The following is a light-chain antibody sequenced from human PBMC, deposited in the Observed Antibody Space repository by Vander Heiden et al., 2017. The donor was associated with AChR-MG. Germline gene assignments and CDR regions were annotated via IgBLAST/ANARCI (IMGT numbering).Light chain of an antibody. CDR2: GSS. J-gene: IGKJ2*01. V-gene: IGKV1-39*01. CDR1: QSIFNY. CDR3: QQSSSTLPYT. Sequence: DIQMTQSPSFLSAAVGDRVTITCRASQSIFNYLNWYQQKPGRAPKLLIYGSSSLQSGVSSKFSGSGSVTDFTLTITGVQPEDAATYYCQQSSSTLPYTFGQGTKSGDQT.